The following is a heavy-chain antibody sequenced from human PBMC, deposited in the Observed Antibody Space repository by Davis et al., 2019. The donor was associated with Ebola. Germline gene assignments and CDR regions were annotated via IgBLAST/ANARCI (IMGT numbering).Heavy chain of an antibody. CDR3: AKSVTVTTMGYFDY. D-gene: IGHD4-17*01. CDR1: GFTFSSYA. V-gene: IGHV3-23*01. CDR2: ISGSGGST. J-gene: IGHJ4*02. Sequence: GKSLKISCAASGFTFSSYAMSWVRQAPGKGLEWVSAISGSGGSTYYADSVKGRFTISRDNSKNTLYLQMNSLRAEDTAVYYCAKSVTVTTMGYFDYWGQGTLVTDSS.